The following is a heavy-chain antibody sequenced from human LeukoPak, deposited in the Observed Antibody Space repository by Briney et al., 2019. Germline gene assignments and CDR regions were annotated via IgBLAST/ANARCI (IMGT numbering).Heavy chain of an antibody. CDR1: GGSFSGYY. J-gene: IGHJ4*02. D-gene: IGHD2-15*01. V-gene: IGHV4-34*01. CDR3: ARIARYCSGGSCYVRRDY. CDR2: INHSGST. Sequence: SETLSLTCAVYGGSFSGYYWSWIRQPPGKGLEWIGEINHSGSTNYNPSLKSRVTISVDTSKNQFSLKLSSVTAADTAVYYCARIARYCSGGSCYVRRDYWGQGTLVTVSS.